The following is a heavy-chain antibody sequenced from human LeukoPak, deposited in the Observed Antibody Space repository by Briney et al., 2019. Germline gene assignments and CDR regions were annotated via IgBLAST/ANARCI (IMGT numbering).Heavy chain of an antibody. V-gene: IGHV3-30*07. J-gene: IGHJ4*02. CDR3: ARDVNYDYVWGSYRQSPYYFDY. CDR2: ISYDGSNK. CDR1: GFTFSSYA. Sequence: GGSLRLSCAASGFTFSSYAMHWVRQAPGKGLEWVAVISYDGSNKYYADSVKGRFTISRDNSKNTLYLQMNSLRAEDTAVYYCARDVNYDYVWGSYRQSPYYFDYWGQRTLVTVSS. D-gene: IGHD3-16*02.